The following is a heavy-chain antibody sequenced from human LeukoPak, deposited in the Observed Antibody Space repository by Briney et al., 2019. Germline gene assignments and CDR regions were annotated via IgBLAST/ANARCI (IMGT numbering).Heavy chain of an antibody. CDR2: ISGSGGST. D-gene: IGHD2-21*01. CDR1: GFTFSNNA. V-gene: IGHV3-23*01. Sequence: GGSLRLSSAASGFTFSNNAMSWVRQAPGKGLEWVSAISGSGGSTYYADSVKGRFTISRDNSKNTLYLQMNSLRAGDTAVYYCAKDPVDSSFDYWGQGTLVTVSS. J-gene: IGHJ4*02. CDR3: AKDPVDSSFDY.